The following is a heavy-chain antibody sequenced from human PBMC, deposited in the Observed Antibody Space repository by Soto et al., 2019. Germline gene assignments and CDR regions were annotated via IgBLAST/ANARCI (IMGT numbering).Heavy chain of an antibody. CDR1: GGSISSSNW. V-gene: IGHV4-4*02. Sequence: QVQLEESGPGLVKPSGTLSLTCGVSGGSISSSNWWNWVRQPPGKGLEWIGEIYHSGSANYNPSLKIRVTISVDKSKNHFSLKLSSVTAADTAVYYCARDQWGGSRFDPWGQGTLVTVSS. CDR2: IYHSGSA. CDR3: ARDQWGGSRFDP. J-gene: IGHJ5*02. D-gene: IGHD2-15*01.